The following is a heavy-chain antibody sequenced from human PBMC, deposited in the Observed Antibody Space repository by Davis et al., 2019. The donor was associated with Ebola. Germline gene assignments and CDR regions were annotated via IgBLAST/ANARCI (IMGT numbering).Heavy chain of an antibody. CDR1: GFVFSDFS. CDR3: ARDRFFAFDF. Sequence: GESLKISCAVSGFVFSDFSMNWVRQAPGKGLEWITYITKGSDAIHYADSVKGRFTVSRDNAKNSVFLQMSSLRDEDSAVYYCARDRFFAFDFWSQGVHVSVSS. J-gene: IGHJ4*02. V-gene: IGHV3-48*02. D-gene: IGHD3/OR15-3a*01. CDR2: ITKGSDAI.